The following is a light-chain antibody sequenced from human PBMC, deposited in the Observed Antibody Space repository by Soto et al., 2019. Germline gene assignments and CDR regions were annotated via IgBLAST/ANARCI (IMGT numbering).Light chain of an antibody. Sequence: EIVLTQSPGTLSLSPGERATLSCRASQSVSSSYLAWYQQKPGQAPRLLISGASTRATGIPDRFTGSGSGTDFTLTISRLEPDDFAVYYCQQFGRSPPLFTFGPGTKVDIK. CDR3: QQFGRSPPLFT. CDR2: GAS. V-gene: IGKV3-20*01. CDR1: QSVSSSY. J-gene: IGKJ3*01.